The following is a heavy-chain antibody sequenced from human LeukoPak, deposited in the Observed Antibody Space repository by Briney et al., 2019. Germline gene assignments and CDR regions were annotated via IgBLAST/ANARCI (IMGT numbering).Heavy chain of an antibody. CDR2: IKSKTDGGTT. J-gene: IGHJ4*02. D-gene: IGHD6-19*01. V-gene: IGHV3-15*01. Sequence: GGSLRLSCAASGFTFSSYAMSWVRQAPGKGLEWVGRIKSKTDGGTTDYAAPVKGRFTISRDDSKNTLYLQMNSLKTEDTAVYYCTTVVSGWYWGDYWGQGTLVTVSS. CDR1: GFTFSSYA. CDR3: TTVVSGWYWGDY.